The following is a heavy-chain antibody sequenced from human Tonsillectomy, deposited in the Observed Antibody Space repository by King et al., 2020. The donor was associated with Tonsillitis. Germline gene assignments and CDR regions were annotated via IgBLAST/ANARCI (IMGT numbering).Heavy chain of an antibody. Sequence: QLVQSGAEVKKPGSSVKVSCKASGGTFSSYAISWVRQAPGQGLEWMGRIIPILDKANYAQKCQGRVTITADKSTSPAYMELSSRRSADTALYYCARLSGYSSRWDWYFDLWGRGTLVTVSS. J-gene: IGHJ2*01. CDR2: IIPILDKA. V-gene: IGHV1-69*09. CDR3: ARLSGYSSRWDWYFDL. D-gene: IGHD6-13*01. CDR1: GGTFSSYA.